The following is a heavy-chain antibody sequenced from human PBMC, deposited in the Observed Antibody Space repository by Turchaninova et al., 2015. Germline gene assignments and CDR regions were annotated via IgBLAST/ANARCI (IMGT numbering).Heavy chain of an antibody. Sequence: QVQLVQSGAEVKKPGAAVKVSCKESGSSATFYYSDWMRQAPGHGLEWMGMIYSNSDSTSYAQKFQGRVTVNKDTSTSTVYMEVTSLRSEDTAVFYCRHSLSGNLGQGTQVIVSS. D-gene: IGHD3-9*01. CDR2: IYSNSDST. J-gene: IGHJ4*02. V-gene: IGHV1-46*01. CDR1: GSSATFYY. CDR3: RHSLSGN.